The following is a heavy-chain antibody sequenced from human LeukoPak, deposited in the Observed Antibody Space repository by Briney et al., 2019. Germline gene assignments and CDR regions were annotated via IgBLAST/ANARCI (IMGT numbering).Heavy chain of an antibody. J-gene: IGHJ3*02. D-gene: IGHD5-12*01. CDR1: GGSISSGGYY. CDR3: ARSAMGGYSKLDAFDI. V-gene: IGHV4-31*03. Sequence: SETLSLTCTVSGGSISSGGYYWSWIRQHPGKGLEWIGYIYYSGSTYYNPSLKSRVTISVDTSKNQFSLKLSSVTAADTAVYYCARSAMGGYSKLDAFDIWGQGKMVTVSS. CDR2: IYYSGST.